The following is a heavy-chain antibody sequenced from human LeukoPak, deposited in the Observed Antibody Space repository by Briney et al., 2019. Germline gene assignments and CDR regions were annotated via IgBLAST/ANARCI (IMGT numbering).Heavy chain of an antibody. CDR2: INHSGST. CDR1: GGSFSGYY. J-gene: IGHJ4*02. V-gene: IGHV4-34*01. Sequence: PSETLSLTCAVYGGSFSGYYWSWIRQPPGKGLEWIGEINHSGSTNYNPSLKSRVTISVDTSKNQFSLKLSSVTAADTAVYYCARGYSSSWYVRYFDYWGQGTLVTVSS. CDR3: ARGYSSSWYVRYFDY. D-gene: IGHD6-13*01.